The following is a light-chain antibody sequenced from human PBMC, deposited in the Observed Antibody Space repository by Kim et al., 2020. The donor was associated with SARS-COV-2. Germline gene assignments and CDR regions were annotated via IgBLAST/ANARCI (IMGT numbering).Light chain of an antibody. CDR2: DAS. Sequence: SPGERATLSCRASQSVDSYLAWYQQKPGQPPRLLIYDASNRATGIPARFSGSGSATDFTLTISSLEPEDFAVYYCQQRYNWPRALTFGGGTKVEIK. CDR3: QQRYNWPRALT. J-gene: IGKJ4*01. V-gene: IGKV3-11*01. CDR1: QSVDSY.